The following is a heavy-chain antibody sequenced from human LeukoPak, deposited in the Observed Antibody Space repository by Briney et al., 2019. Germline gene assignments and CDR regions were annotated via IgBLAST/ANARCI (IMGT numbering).Heavy chain of an antibody. D-gene: IGHD5-18*01. J-gene: IGHJ4*02. CDR3: ARVGAFSAINY. CDR2: IRSNSNDI. Sequence: PGGSLRLSCAASGFSFSTFDMDWVRQAPGKGLEWLSYIRSNSNDIHYADSVRGRFTISRDNAKNSLYLQMNSLRAEDTAVYYCARVGAFSAINYWGQGTLVTVSS. V-gene: IGHV3-21*06. CDR1: GFSFSTFD.